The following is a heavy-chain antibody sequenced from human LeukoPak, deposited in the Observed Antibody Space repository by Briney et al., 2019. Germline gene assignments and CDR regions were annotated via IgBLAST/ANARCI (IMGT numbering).Heavy chain of an antibody. Sequence: PGGSLRLSCAASGFTVISNYMSWGRQAPGKGLEWVSVIYSGGSTYYAVSVKGRFTISRDNSKNTLFLQMNSLRAEDTAVYYCARSGADILTGYAYDWGQGTLVTVSS. CDR3: ARSGADILTGYAYD. CDR2: IYSGGST. V-gene: IGHV3-53*01. J-gene: IGHJ4*02. CDR1: GFTVISNY. D-gene: IGHD3-9*01.